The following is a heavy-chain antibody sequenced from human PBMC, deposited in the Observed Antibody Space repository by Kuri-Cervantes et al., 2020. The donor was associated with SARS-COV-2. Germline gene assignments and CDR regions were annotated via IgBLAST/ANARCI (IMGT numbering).Heavy chain of an antibody. V-gene: IGHV3-74*01. CDR2: INSDGSST. J-gene: IGHJ4*02. CDR3: ARPPMAGPHYFDF. Sequence: GGSLRLSCAASGFTFSNYWMHWVRQGPGKGLVWVSRINSDGSSTSYADSVKGRFTISRDNAKNTLYLQMNSLRAEDTAVYYCARPPMAGPHYFDFWGQGTLVTVSS. D-gene: IGHD6-19*01. CDR1: GFTFSNYW.